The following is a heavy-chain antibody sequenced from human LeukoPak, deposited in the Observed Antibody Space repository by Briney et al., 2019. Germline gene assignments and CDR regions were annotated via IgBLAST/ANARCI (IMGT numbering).Heavy chain of an antibody. D-gene: IGHD6-19*01. V-gene: IGHV3-21*01. CDR1: RFTFSSYN. J-gene: IGHJ4*02. Sequence: PGGSLRLSCAASRFTFSSYNMNWVRQAPGKGLEWVSSISSSSSYIYHADSVKGRFTISRDNAKNSLYLQMNSLRAEDTAVYYCASQGSGWVFDYWGQGTLVTVSS. CDR3: ASQGSGWVFDY. CDR2: ISSSSSYI.